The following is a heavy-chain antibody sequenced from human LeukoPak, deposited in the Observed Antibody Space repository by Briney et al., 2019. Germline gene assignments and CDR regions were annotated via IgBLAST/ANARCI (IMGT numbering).Heavy chain of an antibody. Sequence: PSETLSLTCTVSGGSISSGGYYWSWIRQPPGKGLEWIGYIYHSGSTYYNPSLKSRVTISVDRSKNQFSLKLSSVTAADTAVYYCARLATYGGNPKDDYWGQGTLVTVSS. V-gene: IGHV4-30-2*01. D-gene: IGHD4-23*01. CDR1: GGSISSGGYY. CDR3: ARLATYGGNPKDDY. CDR2: IYHSGST. J-gene: IGHJ4*02.